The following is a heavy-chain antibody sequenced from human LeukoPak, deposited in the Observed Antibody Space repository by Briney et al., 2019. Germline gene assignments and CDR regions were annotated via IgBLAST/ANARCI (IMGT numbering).Heavy chain of an antibody. CDR2: ISGSGGST. V-gene: IGHV3-23*01. CDR1: GFTFSSYA. CDR3: AKDPGVVPAAIY. Sequence: GGSLRLSCAASGFTFSSYAMSWVRQAPGKGLEWVSAISGSGGSTYCADSVKGRFTISRDNSKNTLYLQMNSLRAEDTAVYYCAKDPGVVPAAIYWGQGTLVTVSS. J-gene: IGHJ4*02. D-gene: IGHD2-2*01.